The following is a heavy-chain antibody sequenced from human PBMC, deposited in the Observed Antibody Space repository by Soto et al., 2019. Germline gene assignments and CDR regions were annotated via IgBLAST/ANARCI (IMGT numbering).Heavy chain of an antibody. CDR3: ARDPLNDIVVVPAAKRTSDAFDI. Sequence: GGSLRLSCAASGFTVSSNYMSWVRQAPGKGLEWVSVIYSGGSTYYADSVKGRFTISRDNSKNTLYLQMNSLRAEDTAVYYCARDPLNDIVVVPAAKRTSDAFDIWGQGTMVTVSS. J-gene: IGHJ3*02. D-gene: IGHD2-2*01. CDR2: IYSGGST. CDR1: GFTVSSNY. V-gene: IGHV3-66*01.